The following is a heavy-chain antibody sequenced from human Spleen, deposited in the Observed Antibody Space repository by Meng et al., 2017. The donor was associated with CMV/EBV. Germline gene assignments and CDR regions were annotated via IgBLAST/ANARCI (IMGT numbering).Heavy chain of an antibody. V-gene: IGHV4-30-4*08. CDR2: IYYSGST. J-gene: IGHJ4*02. D-gene: IGHD2-2*01. CDR3: ASLGYCSSTSCQTRAYYFDY. Sequence: GDYYGSWIRQPPGKGLEWIGYIYYSGSTYYNPSLKSRVTISVDTSKNQFSLKLSSVTAADTAVYYCASLGYCSSTSCQTRAYYFDYWGQGTLVTVSS. CDR1: GDYY.